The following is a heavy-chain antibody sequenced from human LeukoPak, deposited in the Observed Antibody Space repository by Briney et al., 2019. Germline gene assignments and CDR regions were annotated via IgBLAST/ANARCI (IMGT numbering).Heavy chain of an antibody. J-gene: IGHJ2*01. D-gene: IGHD6-19*01. Sequence: PSHTLSLTCSVSGASVSSGGYYWSWIRQPAGKEMEWTGRMNPSGDTNYDPSLKSRVTMSIQTSKNQLFLNLISVTAADTALYYCARGFSTGWYFDPWGRGTQVTVSS. CDR3: ARGFSTGWYFDP. CDR1: GASVSSGGYY. CDR2: MNPSGDT. V-gene: IGHV4-61*02.